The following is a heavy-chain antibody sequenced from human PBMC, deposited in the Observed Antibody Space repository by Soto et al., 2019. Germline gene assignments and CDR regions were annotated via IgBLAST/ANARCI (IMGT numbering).Heavy chain of an antibody. CDR1: GGSFSGYY. Sequence: WETLSLTCAVYGGSFSGYYWSWLSQAPGKGLEWIGEINHSGSTRYNPSLTIRVTISVATSKHQLFLKLSHLTAADTAVSYCARGRGYSSSCYNYYYVMEVWGQGTRVT. CDR2: INHSGST. CDR3: ARGRGYSSSCYNYYYVMEV. D-gene: IGHD6-13*01. V-gene: IGHV4-34*01. J-gene: IGHJ6*02.